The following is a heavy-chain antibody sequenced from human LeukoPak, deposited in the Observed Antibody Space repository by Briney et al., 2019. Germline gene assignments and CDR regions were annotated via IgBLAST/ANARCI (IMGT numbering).Heavy chain of an antibody. J-gene: IGHJ5*02. CDR1: GGTFSSYA. CDR2: IIPIFGTA. V-gene: IGHV1-69*13. Sequence: SVKVSCKASGGTFSSYAISWVRQAPGQGLEWMGGIIPIFGTANYAQKFQDRVTITADESTSTAYMELSSLRSEDTAVYYCARDPRIAVAGTKNWFDPWGQGTLVTVSS. CDR3: ARDPRIAVAGTKNWFDP. D-gene: IGHD6-19*01.